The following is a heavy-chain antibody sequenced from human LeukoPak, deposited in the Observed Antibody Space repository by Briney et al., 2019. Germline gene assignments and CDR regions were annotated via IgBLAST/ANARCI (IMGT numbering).Heavy chain of an antibody. CDR2: IIPIFGTA. CDR1: GGTFSSYA. J-gene: IGHJ4*02. V-gene: IGHV1-69*01. Sequence: SVKVSSKASGGTFSSYAISWVRQAPGQGLGWMGGIIPIFGTANYAQKFQGRVTITADESTSTAYMELSSLRSEDTAVYYCARGKGFVVVPAATLDYWGQGTLVTVSS. D-gene: IGHD2-2*01. CDR3: ARGKGFVVVPAATLDY.